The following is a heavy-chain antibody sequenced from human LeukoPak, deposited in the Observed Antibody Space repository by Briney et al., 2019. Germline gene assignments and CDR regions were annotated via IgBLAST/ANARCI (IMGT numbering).Heavy chain of an antibody. CDR3: ARGAWSSSGCTALYYFDY. D-gene: IGHD6-19*01. V-gene: IGHV1-18*01. CDR2: ISAYNGNT. J-gene: IGHJ4*02. Sequence: GASVKVSCKASGYTFTSYGISWVRQAPGQGLEWMGWISAYNGNTNYAQKLQGRVTMTTDTSTSTSYMELRSLRSEDTAVYYCARGAWSSSGCTALYYFDYWGQGTLVTVSS. CDR1: GYTFTSYG.